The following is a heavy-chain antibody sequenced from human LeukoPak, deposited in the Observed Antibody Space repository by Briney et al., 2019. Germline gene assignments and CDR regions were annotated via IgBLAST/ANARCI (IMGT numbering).Heavy chain of an antibody. J-gene: IGHJ4*02. CDR1: GFTFSYSS. CDR3: ARGNTAMVRSYFDY. V-gene: IGHV3-21*01. Sequence: GGSLRLSRAASGFTFSYSSMNWVRQAPGKGLEWVSSISSSTGYIYYADSVKGRFTISRDNAKNSLYLQMNSLRAEDTAVYYCARGNTAMVRSYFDYWGLGTLVTVSS. D-gene: IGHD5-18*01. CDR2: ISSSTGYI.